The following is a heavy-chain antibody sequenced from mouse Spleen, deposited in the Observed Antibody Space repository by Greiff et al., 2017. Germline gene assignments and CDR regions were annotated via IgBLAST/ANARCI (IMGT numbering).Heavy chain of an antibody. J-gene: IGHJ4*01. CDR1: GFSLTSYG. Sequence: QVQLKESGPGLVQPSQSLSITCTVSGFSLTSYGVHWVRQSPGKGLEWLGVIWSGGSTDYNAAFISRLSISKDNSKSQVFFKMNSLQADDTAIYYCARKGDSLLRYGAMDYWGQGTSVTVSS. CDR3: ARKGDSLLRYGAMDY. CDR2: IWSGGST. V-gene: IGHV2-2*01. D-gene: IGHD1-2*01.